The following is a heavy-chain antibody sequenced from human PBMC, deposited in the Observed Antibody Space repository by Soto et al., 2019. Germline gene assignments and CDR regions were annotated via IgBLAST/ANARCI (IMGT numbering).Heavy chain of an antibody. CDR1: GFTFSDYY. J-gene: IGHJ4*02. Sequence: GGSLRLSCGASGFTFSDYYMYWIRQAPGKGLEWVSYISSKSTYSNYADSVKGRFTVSRDNAKNSLVLQMNTLRADDTAVYYCAKFSYDSSGYLFDYWGQGTLVTVSS. V-gene: IGHV3-11*03. D-gene: IGHD3-22*01. CDR3: AKFSYDSSGYLFDY. CDR2: ISSKSTYS.